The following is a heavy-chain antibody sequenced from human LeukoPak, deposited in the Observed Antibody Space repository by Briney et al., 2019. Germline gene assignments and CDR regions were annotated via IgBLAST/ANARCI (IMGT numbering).Heavy chain of an antibody. D-gene: IGHD4-23*01. V-gene: IGHV4-39*01. CDR2: IYYSGST. CDR1: GGSISSSSYY. Sequence: SETLSLTCTVSGGSISSSSYYWGWIRQPPGKGLEWIGSIYYSGSTYYNPSLKSRVTISVDTSKNQFSLKLSSVTAADTAVYYCARHVVSTVVNSNWGYFDYWSQGTLVTVSS. J-gene: IGHJ4*02. CDR3: ARHVVSTVVNSNWGYFDY.